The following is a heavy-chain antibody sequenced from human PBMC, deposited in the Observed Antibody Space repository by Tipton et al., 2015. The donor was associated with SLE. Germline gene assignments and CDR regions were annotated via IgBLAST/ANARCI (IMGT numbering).Heavy chain of an antibody. J-gene: IGHJ6*03. CDR3: THSTDYYYMDV. V-gene: IGHV4-31*03. D-gene: IGHD5-18*01. CDR1: GVSINGGGYY. Sequence: TLSLTCSVSGVSINGGGYYWSWIRQHPGKGLEWIGHIYYSGNTHYHSSLKSRLTISVDTSKNQFSLKLTSVTPADTAVYYCTHSTDYYYMDVWGEGTTVTVSS. CDR2: IYYSGNT.